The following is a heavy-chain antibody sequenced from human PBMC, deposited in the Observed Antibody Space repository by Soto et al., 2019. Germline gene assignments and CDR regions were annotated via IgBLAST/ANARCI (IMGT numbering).Heavy chain of an antibody. Sequence: PLETLSLTCAVSGYSISSGYYWGWIRQPPGKGLEWIGSIYHSGSTYYNPSLKSRVTISVDTSKNQFSLKLSSVTAADTAVYYCARVGLAARDNWFDPWGQGTLVTVSS. V-gene: IGHV4-38-2*01. CDR2: IYHSGST. J-gene: IGHJ5*02. CDR3: ARVGLAARDNWFDP. CDR1: GYSISSGYY. D-gene: IGHD6-6*01.